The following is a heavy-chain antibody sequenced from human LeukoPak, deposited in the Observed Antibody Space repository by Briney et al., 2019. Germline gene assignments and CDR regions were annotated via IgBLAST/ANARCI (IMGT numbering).Heavy chain of an antibody. CDR3: AKGGSCGWYVPAGIDY. J-gene: IGHJ4*02. V-gene: IGHV3-23*01. D-gene: IGHD6-19*01. Sequence: PGGSLRLSCAAYSFTFSSYAMSWVRQAPGKGLEWVSAISGSGGSTYYADSVKGRFTISRDNSKNTLYLQMNSLRAEDTTVYYWAKGGSCGWYVPAGIDYWGQGTLVTVSS. CDR2: ISGSGGST. CDR1: SFTFSSYA.